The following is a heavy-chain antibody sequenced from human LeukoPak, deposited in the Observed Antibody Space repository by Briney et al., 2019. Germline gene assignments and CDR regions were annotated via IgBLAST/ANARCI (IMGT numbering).Heavy chain of an antibody. CDR1: GFTFSSYW. CDR3: TTEVVEGY. Sequence: GGSLRLSCAASGFTFSSYWMSWVRQAPGKGLEWVANIKQDGSEKYYVDSVKGRFTISRDNAKNSLYLQMNSLKTEDTAVYYCTTEVVEGYWGQGTLVTVSS. CDR2: IKQDGSEK. J-gene: IGHJ4*02. V-gene: IGHV3-7*03. D-gene: IGHD2-2*01.